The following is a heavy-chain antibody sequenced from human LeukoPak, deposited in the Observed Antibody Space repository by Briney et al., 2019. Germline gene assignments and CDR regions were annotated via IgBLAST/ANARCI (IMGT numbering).Heavy chain of an antibody. J-gene: IGHJ4*02. CDR3: AIQGSGSYINYY. D-gene: IGHD1-26*01. V-gene: IGHV3-23*01. CDR2: ISGSGGST. Sequence: GGTLRLSCEASGFTFSTYGMSWVRQAPGKGLEWVSAISGSGGSTYYADSVKGRFTISRDNSKNTLYLEMNSLRGEDTAVYYCAIQGSGSYINYYWGQGTLVTVSS. CDR1: GFTFSTYG.